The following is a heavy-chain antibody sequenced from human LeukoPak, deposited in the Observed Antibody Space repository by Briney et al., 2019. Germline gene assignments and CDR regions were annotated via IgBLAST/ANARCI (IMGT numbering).Heavy chain of an antibody. D-gene: IGHD3-22*01. CDR1: GFTFSDYS. V-gene: IGHV3-21*01. Sequence: GWSVRLSCAASGFTFSDYSMNWVRQAPGKGLEWVASVNNVSSYIYYADSMRGRFTISRDNAKNTLFLQMNSLRAEDTAVYYCARLRRNSDRSDFFYYYDHWGQGTLVTVSS. J-gene: IGHJ4*02. CDR3: ARLRRNSDRSDFFYYYDH. CDR2: VNNVSSYI.